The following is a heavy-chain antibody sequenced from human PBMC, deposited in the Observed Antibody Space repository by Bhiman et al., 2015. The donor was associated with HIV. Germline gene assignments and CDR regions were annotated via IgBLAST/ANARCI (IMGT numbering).Heavy chain of an antibody. D-gene: IGHD6-13*01. CDR2: IYSGGST. Sequence: EVQLVESGGGLVQPGGSLRLSCAASGFTVSSNYMSWVRQAPGKGLEWVSVIYSGGSTYYADSVKGRFTISRDNSKNTLYLQMNRLGVEDTAVYFCARDLDYSSSWAGAFDIWGQGTMVAVSS. CDR1: GFTVSSNY. J-gene: IGHJ3*02. V-gene: IGHV3-66*01. CDR3: ARDLDYSSSWAGAFDI.